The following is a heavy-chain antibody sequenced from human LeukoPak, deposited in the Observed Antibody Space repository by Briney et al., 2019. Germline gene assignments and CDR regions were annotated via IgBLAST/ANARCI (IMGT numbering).Heavy chain of an antibody. CDR3: AKDQRTIRYAFDI. J-gene: IGHJ3*02. CDR1: GFTFSNYA. D-gene: IGHD2-2*02. Sequence: GGSLRLSCAASGFTFSNYAMNWVRQTPGKGLEWVSIISGSGDSTYYADSVKGRFTISRDNSKNTLYLQMNSLRAEDTAVYYCAKDQRTIRYAFDIWGQGTMVTVSS. V-gene: IGHV3-23*01. CDR2: ISGSGDST.